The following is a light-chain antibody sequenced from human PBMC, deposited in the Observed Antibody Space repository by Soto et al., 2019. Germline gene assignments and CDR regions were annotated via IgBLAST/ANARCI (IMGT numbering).Light chain of an antibody. V-gene: IGKV1-39*01. CDR3: QQSHSAPPT. Sequence: DIQMTQSPSSLSASVGDRVTITCRASQTISSYLNWFQQKPGKAPKLLIYAASSLQSGVPSRFSGSGSGTDFTLTIRSMQTEDFATYYCQQSHSAPPTFGGGTKVDIK. CDR1: QTISSY. J-gene: IGKJ4*01. CDR2: AAS.